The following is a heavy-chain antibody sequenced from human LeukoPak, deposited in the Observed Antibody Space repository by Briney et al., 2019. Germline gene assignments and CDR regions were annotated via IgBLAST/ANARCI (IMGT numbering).Heavy chain of an antibody. J-gene: IGHJ3*02. CDR3: ATDNYYDSSGPSYAFDI. CDR1: GGSISSGTYY. V-gene: IGHV4-61*02. D-gene: IGHD3-22*01. CDR2: IYTSGST. Sequence: PSQTLSLTCTGSGGSISSGTYYWSSIRKPCGKGLEWIGRIYTSGSTNYNPSLKSRVTISVDTSKNKSSVKLSSVTAADTAVYYFATDNYYDSSGPSYAFDIWGQGTMVPVSS.